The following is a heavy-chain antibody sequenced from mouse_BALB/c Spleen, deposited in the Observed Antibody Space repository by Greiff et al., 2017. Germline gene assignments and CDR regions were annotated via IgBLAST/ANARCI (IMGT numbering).Heavy chain of an antibody. J-gene: IGHJ2*01. CDR3: ARDRFPFDY. CDR1: GFTFTDYY. V-gene: IGHV7-3*02. CDR2: IRNKANGYTT. Sequence: EVQVVESGGGLVQPGGSLRLSCATSGFTFTDYYMSWVRQPPGKALEWLGFIRNKANGYTTEYSASVKGRFTISRDNSQSILYLQMNTLRAEDSATYYCARDRFPFDYWCQGTTLTVSS.